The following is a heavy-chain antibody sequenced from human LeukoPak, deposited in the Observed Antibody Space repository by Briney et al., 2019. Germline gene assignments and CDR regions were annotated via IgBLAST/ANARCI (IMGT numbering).Heavy chain of an antibody. V-gene: IGHV3-7*01. J-gene: IGHJ4*02. CDR3: AKGTSSWHEFDS. D-gene: IGHD6-13*01. CDR1: GFTFTNYW. Sequence: GGSLRLSCAASGFTFTNYWMSWVRQAPGKGLELVANIKQDRSEKYYVDSVKGRFTISRDNAKNSLYLQMNSLRAEDTAVYYCAKGTSSWHEFDSWGQGTLVTVSS. CDR2: IKQDRSEK.